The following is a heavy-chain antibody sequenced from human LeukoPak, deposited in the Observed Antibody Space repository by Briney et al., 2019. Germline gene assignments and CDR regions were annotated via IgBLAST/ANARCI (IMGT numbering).Heavy chain of an antibody. V-gene: IGHV4-31*03. Sequence: SETLSLTCTVSGGSISSGGYHWSWLRQHPGKGLEWIGYIYYSANTNYNPSLKSRVTISVDTAKNQFSLKLSSVTAADTDVYYCARTDYDFWSGYYLNWFDPWGQGTLVTVSS. CDR3: ARTDYDFWSGYYLNWFDP. CDR2: IYYSANT. CDR1: GGSISSGGYH. J-gene: IGHJ5*02. D-gene: IGHD3-3*01.